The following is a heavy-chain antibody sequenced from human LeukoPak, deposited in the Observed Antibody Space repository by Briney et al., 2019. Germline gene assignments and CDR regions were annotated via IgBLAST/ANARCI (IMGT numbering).Heavy chain of an antibody. J-gene: IGHJ6*02. Sequence: HPGGSLRLSCAASGFTFDDYAMHWVRQAPGKGLEWVSGISWNSGSIGYADSVKGRFTISRDNAKNSLYLQMSSLRAEDTALYYCAKSQGRYFDWFYYGMDVWGQGTTVTVSS. CDR3: AKSQGRYFDWFYYGMDV. CDR1: GFTFDDYA. V-gene: IGHV3-9*01. CDR2: ISWNSGSI. D-gene: IGHD3-9*01.